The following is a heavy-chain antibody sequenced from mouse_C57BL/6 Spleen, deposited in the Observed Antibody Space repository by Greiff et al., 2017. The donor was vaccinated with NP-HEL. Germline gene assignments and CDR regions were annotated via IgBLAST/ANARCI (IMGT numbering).Heavy chain of an antibody. CDR1: GYTFTDYY. V-gene: IGHV1-26*01. CDR2: INPNNGGT. Sequence: VQLKESGPELVKPGASVKISCKASGYTFTDYYMNWVKQSHGKSLEWIGDINPNNGGTSYNQKFKGKATLTVDKSSSTAYMELRSLTSEDSAVYYCARGGATAVDYWGQGTSVTVSS. D-gene: IGHD1-2*01. CDR3: ARGGATAVDY. J-gene: IGHJ4*01.